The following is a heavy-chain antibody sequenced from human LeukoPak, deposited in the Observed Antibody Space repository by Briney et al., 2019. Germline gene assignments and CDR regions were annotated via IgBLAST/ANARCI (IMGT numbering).Heavy chain of an antibody. CDR3: ARRRDLYSGSYYPFDY. CDR1: GYGFSTYW. CDR2: IYPGDSET. Sequence: GESLKISCKIGGYGFSTYWIGWVRLMSGEGLEFMGIIYPGDSETRYSPSFQGQVTMSVDKSISTAYLQWSSLKASDTAMYYCARRRDLYSGSYYPFDYWGQGTLVTVSS. V-gene: IGHV5-51*01. D-gene: IGHD1-26*01. J-gene: IGHJ4*02.